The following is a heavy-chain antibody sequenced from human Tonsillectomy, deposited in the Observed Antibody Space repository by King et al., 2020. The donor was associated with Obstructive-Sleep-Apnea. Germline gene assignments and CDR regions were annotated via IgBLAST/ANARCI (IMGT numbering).Heavy chain of an antibody. Sequence: QLVQSGAEVKKPGASVKVSCKAYAYTFTNYYIHWVRQAPGQRLEWVGIINPRDGRSAYAQKFQGRVTMTMYTSTSTVYMDLSSLRSDDTAEYYCARGYVLRSSPAGLDYWGQGTLVTVSS. CDR1: AYTFTNYY. J-gene: IGHJ4*02. D-gene: IGHD3-3*01. V-gene: IGHV1-46*01. CDR2: INPRDGRS. CDR3: ARGYVLRSSPAGLDY.